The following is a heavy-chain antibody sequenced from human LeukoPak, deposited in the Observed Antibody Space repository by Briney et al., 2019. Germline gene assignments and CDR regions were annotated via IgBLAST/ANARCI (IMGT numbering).Heavy chain of an antibody. CDR2: ISPSGDIT. V-gene: IGHV3-23*01. J-gene: IGHJ4*02. CDR3: AKDDAWLRFGE. D-gene: IGHD3-10*01. Sequence: GGTLRLSCAASGFTFSNHGMNWVRQAPGKGLEWVSGISPSGDITYYADSVKGRFTISRDNSKSTVYLQVISLTAEDTAVYYCAKDDAWLRFGEWSQGTLVTVSS. CDR1: GFTFSNHG.